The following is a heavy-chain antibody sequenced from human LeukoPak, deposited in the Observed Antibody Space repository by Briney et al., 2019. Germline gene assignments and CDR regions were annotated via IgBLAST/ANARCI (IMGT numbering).Heavy chain of an antibody. CDR3: ARVEYCSGGSCYSFVY. CDR1: GYTFTSYG. Sequence: ASVKVSCKASGYTFTSYGISWVRQAPGQGLEWMGWISAYNGNTNYAQKLQGRVTMTTDTSTSTAYMELRSLGSDDTAVYYCARVEYCSGGSCYSFVYWGQGTLVTVSS. D-gene: IGHD2-15*01. J-gene: IGHJ4*02. CDR2: ISAYNGNT. V-gene: IGHV1-18*01.